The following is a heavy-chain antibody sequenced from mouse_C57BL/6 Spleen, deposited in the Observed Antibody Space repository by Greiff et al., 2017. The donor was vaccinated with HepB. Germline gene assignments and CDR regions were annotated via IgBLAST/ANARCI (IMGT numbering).Heavy chain of an antibody. V-gene: IGHV1-85*01. J-gene: IGHJ4*01. Sequence: QVQLQQSGPELVKPGASVKLSCKASGYTFTSYDINWVKQRPGQGLEWIGWIYPRDGSTKYNEKFKGKATLTVDTSSSTAYMELHSLTSEDSAVYFFARGDDGSSVYAMDYWGQGTSVTVSS. CDR2: IYPRDGST. CDR1: GYTFTSYD. CDR3: ARGDDGSSVYAMDY. D-gene: IGHD1-1*01.